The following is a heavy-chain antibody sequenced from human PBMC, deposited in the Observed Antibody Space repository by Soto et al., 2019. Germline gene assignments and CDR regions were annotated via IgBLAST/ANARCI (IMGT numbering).Heavy chain of an antibody. Sequence: QVQLVESGGGVVQPGRSLRLSCAASGFTFSSYGMHLVRQAPGKGLEWVALIWFDGSDKYYADSVKGRFTISRDNSKNTLYLQMNSLRADDTAVYYCARLYCSSTSCYSVGAFDIWGQGTMVTVSS. V-gene: IGHV3-33*01. CDR2: IWFDGSDK. J-gene: IGHJ3*02. CDR3: ARLYCSSTSCYSVGAFDI. D-gene: IGHD2-2*01. CDR1: GFTFSSYG.